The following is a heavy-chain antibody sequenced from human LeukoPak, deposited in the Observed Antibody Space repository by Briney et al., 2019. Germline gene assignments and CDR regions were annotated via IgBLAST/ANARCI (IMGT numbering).Heavy chain of an antibody. V-gene: IGHV4-39*07. Sequence: SETLSLTCTVSGGSISSSSYYWGWVRQPPGKGLEWIGSIYYSGSTYYNPSLKSRVTISVDTSKNQFSLKLSSVTAADTAVYYCARVWGGAKKFDYWGQGTLVTVSS. CDR1: GGSISSSSYY. CDR2: IYYSGST. CDR3: ARVWGGAKKFDY. J-gene: IGHJ4*02. D-gene: IGHD1-26*01.